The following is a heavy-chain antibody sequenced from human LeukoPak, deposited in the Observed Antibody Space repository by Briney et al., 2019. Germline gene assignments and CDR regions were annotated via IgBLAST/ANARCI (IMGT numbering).Heavy chain of an antibody. CDR2: INPNSGGT. CDR1: GYTFTSYG. D-gene: IGHD3-22*01. CDR3: ARKYYCDSSGYYYDDAFDI. Sequence: SVKVSCKASGYTFTSYGISWVRQAPGQGLEWMGRINPNSGGTNYALNFQGRVTMTRDTSISTAYMELSRLRSDDTAVYYCARKYYCDSSGYYYDDAFDIWGQGTMVTVSS. V-gene: IGHV1-2*06. J-gene: IGHJ3*02.